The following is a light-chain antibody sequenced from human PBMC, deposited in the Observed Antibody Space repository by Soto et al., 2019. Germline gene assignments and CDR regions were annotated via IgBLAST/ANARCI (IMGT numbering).Light chain of an antibody. CDR1: SSDVGGYNY. Sequence: QSVLTPPASVSGSPGQSITIACTGTSSDVGGYNYVSWFQQHPGKAPKLMIYEVSNRPSGVSNRFSASKSGNTASLTISGLQAEDEATYYCRSYSSSSTLVFGTGTKVTVL. J-gene: IGLJ1*01. CDR2: EVS. CDR3: RSYSSSSTLV. V-gene: IGLV2-14*01.